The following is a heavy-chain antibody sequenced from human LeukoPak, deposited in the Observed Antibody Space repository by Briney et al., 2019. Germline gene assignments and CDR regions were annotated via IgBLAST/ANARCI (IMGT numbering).Heavy chain of an antibody. D-gene: IGHD7-27*01. CDR1: GFTFSSYG. CDR3: ARDLNWETY. V-gene: IGHV3-23*01. Sequence: QPGGTLRLSCAASGFTFSSYGVSWVRQAPGKGLEWVSGISGSGGSTYYADSVTGRFTISRDNSKNTLYLQMNSLRAEDTAVYYCARDLNWETYWGQGTLVSVSS. J-gene: IGHJ4*02. CDR2: ISGSGGST.